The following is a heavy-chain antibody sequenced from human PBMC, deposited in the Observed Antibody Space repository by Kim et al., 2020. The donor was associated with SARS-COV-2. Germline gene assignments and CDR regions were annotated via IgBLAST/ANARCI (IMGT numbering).Heavy chain of an antibody. CDR3: ARTDTSGYYYDSSDDYYGMDV. V-gene: IGHV4-31*03. D-gene: IGHD3-22*01. J-gene: IGHJ6*02. CDR2: IYYSGST. Sequence: SETLSLTCTVSGGSISSGGYYWSWIRQHPGKGLEWLGYIYYSGSTYYNPSLKSRVTISVDTSKNQFSLKLSSVTAADTAVYYCARTDTSGYYYDSSDDYYGMDVWGQGTTVTVSS. CDR1: GGSISSGGYY.